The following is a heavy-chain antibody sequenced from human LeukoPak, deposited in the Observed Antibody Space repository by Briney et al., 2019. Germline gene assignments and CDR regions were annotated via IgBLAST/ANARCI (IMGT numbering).Heavy chain of an antibody. Sequence: ASVKVSCKTSGYTFTGYYIHWVRQAPGQGLEWMGWINPNSGDTNYAQKFQGRVTITADKSTSTAYMELSSLRSEDTAVYYCASQARGYYFDYWGQGTLVTVSS. CDR1: GYTFTGYY. CDR2: INPNSGDT. V-gene: IGHV1-2*02. J-gene: IGHJ4*02. CDR3: ASQARGYYFDY.